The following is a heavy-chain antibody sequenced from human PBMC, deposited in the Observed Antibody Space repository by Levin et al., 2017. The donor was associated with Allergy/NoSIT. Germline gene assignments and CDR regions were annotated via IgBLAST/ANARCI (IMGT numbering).Heavy chain of an antibody. Sequence: SETLSLTCAVYGGSFSGYYWSWIRQPPGKGLECIGEINHSGTTNYNPSLKSRVTISVDTSKTQFSLNLNSVTAADTAVYYCARHSPGVQGVTHYWYFDRWGRGTLVTVSS. CDR1: GGSFSGYY. D-gene: IGHD3-10*01. CDR3: ARHSPGVQGVTHYWYFDR. J-gene: IGHJ2*01. CDR2: INHSGTT. V-gene: IGHV4-34*01.